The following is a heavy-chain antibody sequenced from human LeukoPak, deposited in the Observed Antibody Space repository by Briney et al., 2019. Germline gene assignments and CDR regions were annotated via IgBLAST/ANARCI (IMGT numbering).Heavy chain of an antibody. CDR2: ITSSGGPR. Sequence: PGGSLRLSCAVSGFTFSSYEMNWVRQAPGKGLEWISYITSSGGPRYYADSVKGRFTISRDNAKSSLYLQMSSLRAEDTAIYYCARDNYYDSNAYHNFDYWGQGTLVTVSS. D-gene: IGHD3-22*01. J-gene: IGHJ4*02. CDR3: ARDNYYDSNAYHNFDY. CDR1: GFTFSSYE. V-gene: IGHV3-48*03.